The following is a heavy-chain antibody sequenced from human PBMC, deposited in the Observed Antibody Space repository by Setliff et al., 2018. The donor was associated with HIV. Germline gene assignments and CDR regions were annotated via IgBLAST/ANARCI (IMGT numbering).Heavy chain of an antibody. Sequence: GASVKVSCKASGYTFTSHGISWVRQAPGQGLEWMGWISAYNGNTNYAQKLQGRVTMTTDTSTSTAYMELRSLRSDDTAVYYCARDDGGYNYAEAFDVWGQGTMVTVSS. CDR1: GYTFTSHG. J-gene: IGHJ3*01. D-gene: IGHD3-16*01. CDR3: ARDDGGYNYAEAFDV. CDR2: ISAYNGNT. V-gene: IGHV1-18*01.